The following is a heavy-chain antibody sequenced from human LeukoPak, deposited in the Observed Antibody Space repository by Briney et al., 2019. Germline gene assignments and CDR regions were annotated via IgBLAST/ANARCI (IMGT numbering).Heavy chain of an antibody. CDR2: IYYSGST. J-gene: IGHJ4*02. V-gene: IGHV4-59*08. Sequence: SETLSLTCTVAGGSISSYYWSWIRQPPGKGLEWIGYIYYSGSTNYNPSLKSRVTISVDTSKNQFSLKLSSVTAADTAVYYCARLEAMFSNYYFDYWGQGTLVTVSS. CDR1: GGSISSYY. CDR3: ARLEAMFSNYYFDY. D-gene: IGHD4-11*01.